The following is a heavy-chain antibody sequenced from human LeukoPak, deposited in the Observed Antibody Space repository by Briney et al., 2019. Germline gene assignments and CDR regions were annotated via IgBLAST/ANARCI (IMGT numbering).Heavy chain of an antibody. CDR2: ISYDGTNK. CDR3: ATVGSSTWYYFDY. V-gene: IGHV3-30-3*01. Sequence: GGSLRLSCAASGFAFSTYPLHWVRQAPGKGLEGVAVISYDGTNKYYADSVKGRFTISRDNSKNTLYLQMSSLRAEDTAVYYCATVGSSTWYYFDYWGQGTLVTVSS. CDR1: GFAFSTYP. D-gene: IGHD6-13*01. J-gene: IGHJ4*02.